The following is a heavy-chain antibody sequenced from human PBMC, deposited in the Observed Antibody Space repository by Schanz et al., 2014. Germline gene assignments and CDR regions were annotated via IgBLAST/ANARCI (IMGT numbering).Heavy chain of an antibody. CDR2: INSVGSNT. D-gene: IGHD4-17*01. Sequence: EVQLVESGGGLVQPGGSLRLSCAASGFTFSSYWMHWVRQVPGKGLVWVSRINSVGSNTDYADSVTGRFTISRDNAKNTLYLQMNTLRAEDTAVYYCARKMKLGVYGGKGHDSLDIWGQGTMVTVS. CDR3: ARKMKLGVYGGKGHDSLDI. J-gene: IGHJ3*02. CDR1: GFTFSSYW. V-gene: IGHV3-74*01.